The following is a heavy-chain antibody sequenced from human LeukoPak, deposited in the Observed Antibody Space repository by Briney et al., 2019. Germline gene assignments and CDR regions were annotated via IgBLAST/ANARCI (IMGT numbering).Heavy chain of an antibody. Sequence: SETLSLTCAVHGGSFSGYYWSWIRQPPGKGLEWIGEINHSGSTNYTPSLKSRVTISVDTSKNQFSLKLSSVTAADTAVYYCARGIVGATRAFDIWGQGTMVTVSS. CDR3: ARGIVGATRAFDI. CDR2: INHSGST. D-gene: IGHD1-26*01. CDR1: GGSFSGYY. V-gene: IGHV4-34*01. J-gene: IGHJ3*02.